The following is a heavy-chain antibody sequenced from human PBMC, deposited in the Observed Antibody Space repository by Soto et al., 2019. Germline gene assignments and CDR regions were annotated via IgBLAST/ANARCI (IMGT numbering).Heavy chain of an antibody. CDR1: GFTFSSYW. Sequence: GGSLRLSCAASGFTFSSYWMSWVRQAPGKGLEWVANIKQDGSEKYYVDSVKGRFTISRDNAKNSLYLQMNSLRAEDTAVYYCARGDIVVVPAAPPYFDYWGQGTLVTVSS. V-gene: IGHV3-7*05. CDR3: ARGDIVVVPAAPPYFDY. D-gene: IGHD2-2*01. CDR2: IKQDGSEK. J-gene: IGHJ4*02.